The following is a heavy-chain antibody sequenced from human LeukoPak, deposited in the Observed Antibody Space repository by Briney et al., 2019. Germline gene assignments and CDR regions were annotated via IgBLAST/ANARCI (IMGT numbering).Heavy chain of an antibody. J-gene: IGHJ3*02. CDR2: INHSGST. CDR3: ARDPPYYDFWSGPLRGAFDI. Sequence: SETLSLTCAVYGGSFSGYYWSWIRQPPGKGLEWIGEINHSGSTNYDPSLKSRVTISVDTSKNQFSLKLSSVTAADTAVYYCARDPPYYDFWSGPLRGAFDIWGQGTMVTVSS. D-gene: IGHD3-3*01. V-gene: IGHV4-34*01. CDR1: GGSFSGYY.